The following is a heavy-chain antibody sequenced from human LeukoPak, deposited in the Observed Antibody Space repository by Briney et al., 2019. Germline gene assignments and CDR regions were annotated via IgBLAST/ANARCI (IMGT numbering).Heavy chain of an antibody. CDR1: GGSFSGYY. D-gene: IGHD2-2*01. V-gene: IGHV4-34*01. J-gene: IGHJ4*02. CDR3: AVGDIVVVPADYYFDY. Sequence: PSETLSLTCAVYGGSFSGYYWSWIRQPPGKGLEWIGEINHSGSTNYNPSLKSRVTISVDTSKNQFSLKLSSVTAADTAVYYCAVGDIVVVPADYYFDYWGQGTLVTVSS. CDR2: INHSGST.